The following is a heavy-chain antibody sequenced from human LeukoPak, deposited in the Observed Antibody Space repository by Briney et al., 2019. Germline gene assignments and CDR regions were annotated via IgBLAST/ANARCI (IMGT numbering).Heavy chain of an antibody. CDR3: ARGASEYSYGFSLSSRYMDV. J-gene: IGHJ6*03. V-gene: IGHV4-39*07. CDR1: GDSISSSTYY. Sequence: SETLSLTCDVSGDSISSSTYYWAWIRQPPGKGLEWVGSIYYTGSTYYNPSLKSRVTISLDTSKNQFSLKLSSVTAADTAVYYCARGASEYSYGFSLSSRYMDVWGKGTTVTVSS. CDR2: IYYTGST. D-gene: IGHD5-18*01.